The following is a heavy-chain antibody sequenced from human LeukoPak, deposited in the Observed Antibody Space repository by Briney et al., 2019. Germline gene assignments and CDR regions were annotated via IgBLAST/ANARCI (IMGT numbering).Heavy chain of an antibody. CDR1: GDSISSSY. D-gene: IGHD2-2*01. Sequence: AETLSLTCTVSGDSISSSYWSWIRQSPGKGLEWIGRIYKDGSTIYNPSLKSRVTISIDTSRNQFSLKLTSVTAADTAVYYCARRVTEGIPVNEGNWFYPWGQGTLVTVSS. CDR2: IYKDGST. CDR3: ARRVTEGIPVNEGNWFYP. V-gene: IGHV4-59*08. J-gene: IGHJ5*02.